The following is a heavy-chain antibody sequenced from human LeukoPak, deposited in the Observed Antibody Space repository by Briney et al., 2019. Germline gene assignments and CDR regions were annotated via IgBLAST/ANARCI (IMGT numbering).Heavy chain of an antibody. V-gene: IGHV3-33*01. J-gene: IGHJ5*02. CDR2: IWYDGSNK. CDR1: GFTFSSYG. D-gene: IGHD2-15*01. CDR3: ARRYCSGGSCYSFRGDWFDP. Sequence: GGSLRLSCAASGFTFSSYGMHWVRQAPGKGLEWVAVIWYDGSNKYYADSVKGRFTISRDNSKNTLYLQMNSLRADDTAVYYCARRYCSGGSCYSFRGDWFDPWGQGNLVTVSS.